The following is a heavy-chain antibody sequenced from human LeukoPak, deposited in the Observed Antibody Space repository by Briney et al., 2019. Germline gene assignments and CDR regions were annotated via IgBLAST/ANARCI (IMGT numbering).Heavy chain of an antibody. V-gene: IGHV4-30-4*01. D-gene: IGHD1-26*01. CDR2: IYYSGST. CDR3: AKGEPTYSGSYYFDY. J-gene: IGHJ4*01. Sequence: SETLSLTCTVSGDSISSGDYYWGWIRQPPGKGLESIGFIYYSGSTFYNPSLRRRVTVSLDTSKNQFFLRLSSVTAADTAMYYCAKGEPTYSGSYYFDYWGHGSLVTVSS. CDR1: GDSISSGDYY.